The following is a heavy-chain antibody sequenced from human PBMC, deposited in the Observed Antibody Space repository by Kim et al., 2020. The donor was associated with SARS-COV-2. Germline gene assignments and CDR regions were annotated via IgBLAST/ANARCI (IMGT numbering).Heavy chain of an antibody. CDR3: AREATADSSGWSLGRDAFDI. D-gene: IGHD6-19*01. V-gene: IGHV3-11*05. J-gene: IGHJ3*02. Sequence: RFTISRDNAKNSLYLQMNSLRAEDTAVYYCAREATADSSGWSLGRDAFDIWGQGTMVTVSS.